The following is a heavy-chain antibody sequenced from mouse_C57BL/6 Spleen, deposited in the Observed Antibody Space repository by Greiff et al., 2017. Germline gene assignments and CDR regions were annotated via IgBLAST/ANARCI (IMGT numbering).Heavy chain of an antibody. CDR2: IRSKSNNYAT. Sequence: DVKLQESGGGLVQPKGSLKLSCAASGFSFNTYAMNWVRQAPGKGLEWVARIRSKSNNYATYYADSVKDRFTISRDDSESMLYLQMNNLKTEDTAMYYCVRHGLLRGYARDYWGQGTSVTVSS. J-gene: IGHJ4*01. D-gene: IGHD2-12*01. CDR1: GFSFNTYA. CDR3: VRHGLLRGYARDY. V-gene: IGHV10-1*01.